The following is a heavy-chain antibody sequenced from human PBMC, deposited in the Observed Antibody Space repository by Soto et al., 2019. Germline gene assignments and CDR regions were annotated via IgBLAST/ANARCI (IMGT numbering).Heavy chain of an antibody. CDR2: ISGSGGST. V-gene: IGHV3-23*01. CDR1: GFTFSSYA. D-gene: IGHD4-17*01. CDR3: ATNHDYRDPYGMDV. Sequence: PGGSLRLSCAASGFTFSSYAMSWVRQAPGKGLEWVSAISGSGGSTYYADSVKGRFTISRDNSKNTLYLQVNSLRAEDTAVYYCATNHDYRDPYGMDVRGQGTTVTGSS. J-gene: IGHJ6*01.